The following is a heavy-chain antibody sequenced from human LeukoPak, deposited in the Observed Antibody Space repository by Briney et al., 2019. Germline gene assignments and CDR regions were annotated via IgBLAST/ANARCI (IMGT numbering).Heavy chain of an antibody. CDR1: GGSFSGYY. D-gene: IGHD3-10*01. Sequence: SETLSLTCAVYGGSFSGYYWSWIRQPPGKGPEWIGEINHSGSTNYNPSLKSRVTISVDTSKNQFSLKLSSVTAADTAVYYCARVRYGSSLYYYYMDVWGKGTTVTVSS. J-gene: IGHJ6*03. V-gene: IGHV4-34*01. CDR2: INHSGST. CDR3: ARVRYGSSLYYYYMDV.